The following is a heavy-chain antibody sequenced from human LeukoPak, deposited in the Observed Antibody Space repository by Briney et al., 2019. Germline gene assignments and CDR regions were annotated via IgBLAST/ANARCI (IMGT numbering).Heavy chain of an antibody. CDR3: ARDSNSYGSGATIDY. Sequence: GGSLRLSCAASGFIFNSYSMNWVRQAPGKGLEWVSYISSSSSTIYYTDSVKGRFTISRDNAKNSLYLQMSSLRAEDTAVYYCARDSNSYGSGATIDYWGQGTLVTVSS. J-gene: IGHJ4*02. D-gene: IGHD3-10*01. V-gene: IGHV3-48*01. CDR2: ISSSSSTI. CDR1: GFIFNSYS.